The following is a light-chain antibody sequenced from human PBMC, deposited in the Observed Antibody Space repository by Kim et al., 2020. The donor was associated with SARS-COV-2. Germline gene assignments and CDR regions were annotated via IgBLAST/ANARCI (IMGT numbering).Light chain of an antibody. V-gene: IGKV1-8*01. J-gene: IGKJ1*01. CDR1: QGISSY. CDR2: AAS. Sequence: AATGARVTMTCRASQGISSYLAWYQQKPVKAPKLLIYAASTLQSGVPSRFSGSGSGTDFTLTISCLQSEDFATYYCQQYYSYPRTFGQGTKVDIK. CDR3: QQYYSYPRT.